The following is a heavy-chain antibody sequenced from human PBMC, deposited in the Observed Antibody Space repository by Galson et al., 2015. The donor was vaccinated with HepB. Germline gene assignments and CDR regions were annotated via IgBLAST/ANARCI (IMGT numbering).Heavy chain of an antibody. CDR3: AKSRSSASRDYMDG. CDR1: RFTFKNYA. CDR2: IVSGGSI. D-gene: IGHD2-2*01. Sequence: SLRLSCAGSRFTFKNYAMSWVRQAPGKGLERISTIVSGGSIYYADSVKGRFTISRDNSRSTLYLQMNSPRVEDTAIYYCAKSRSSASRDYMDGWGKGTTVTVSS. J-gene: IGHJ6*03. V-gene: IGHV3-23*01.